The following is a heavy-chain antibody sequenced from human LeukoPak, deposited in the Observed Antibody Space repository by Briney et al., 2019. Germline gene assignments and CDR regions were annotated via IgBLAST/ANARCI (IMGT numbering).Heavy chain of an antibody. CDR3: ARVLHAPYLIDS. V-gene: IGHV4-38-2*02. CDR1: DSSITSTYY. J-gene: IGHJ4*02. CDR2: VFRLQTVRT. Sequence: PSETLSLTCTVSDSSITSTYYWAWFRQPPGKGLEWIATVFRLQTVRTFNNPPLESRVTMSLDPSQSQFSLNLTSVTAADTALYFCARVLHAPYLIDSWGQGTLATVSS. D-gene: IGHD2-8*01.